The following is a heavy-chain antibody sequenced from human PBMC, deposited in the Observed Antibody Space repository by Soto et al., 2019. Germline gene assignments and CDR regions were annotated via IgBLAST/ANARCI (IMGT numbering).Heavy chain of an antibody. Sequence: QITLKESGPTLVKPTQTLTLTCTFSGFSLTTTGVGVGWIRQPPGKALEWLALIYWDDDKRFSPSLESRLTITKDTSKNQVVLTMTNMDPVDTATYYCAHRLGYCSSTTCYAADNYFDYWGQGTLVTVSS. CDR1: GFSLTTTGVG. V-gene: IGHV2-5*02. D-gene: IGHD2-2*01. CDR2: IYWDDDK. J-gene: IGHJ4*02. CDR3: AHRLGYCSSTTCYAADNYFDY.